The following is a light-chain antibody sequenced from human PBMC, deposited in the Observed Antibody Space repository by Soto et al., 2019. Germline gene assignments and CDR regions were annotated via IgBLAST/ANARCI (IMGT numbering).Light chain of an antibody. CDR2: DAF. Sequence: IVLTQSPATLSLSPGERATLSCRASQTINNQLAWYQQKHGQAPRLVIYDAFNRATGLPARFSGSGFETAVTLTINTLEPKDVTIYYCQQHWVWQLTFGGGTKVEIK. CDR1: QTINNQ. CDR3: QQHWVWQLT. V-gene: IGKV3-11*01. J-gene: IGKJ4*01.